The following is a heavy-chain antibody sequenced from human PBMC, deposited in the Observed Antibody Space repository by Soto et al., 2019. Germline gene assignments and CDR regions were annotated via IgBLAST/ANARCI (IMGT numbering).Heavy chain of an antibody. D-gene: IGHD2-8*01. J-gene: IGHJ4*02. CDR1: GGSISSISYY. Sequence: SETLSLTCTVSGGSISSISYYWVWIRQPPGKGLEWIGSIYYSGSTYYNPSLKSRGTISVDTSKNQFSLKLSSVTAAHTHVYYCPSPFYTKYESYFHYWGQATLVAISS. CDR2: IYYSGST. V-gene: IGHV4-39*01. CDR3: PSPFYTKYESYFHY.